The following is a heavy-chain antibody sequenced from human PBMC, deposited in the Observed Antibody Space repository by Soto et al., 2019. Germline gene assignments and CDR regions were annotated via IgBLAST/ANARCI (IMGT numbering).Heavy chain of an antibody. J-gene: IGHJ6*02. D-gene: IGHD5-18*01. CDR1: GFTFSSYG. Sequence: PGGSLRLSCAASGFTFSSYGMHWGRQAPGKGLEWVAVIWYDGSNKYYADSVKGRFTISRDNSKNSLYLQMNSLRAEDTAVYYCARDFLLGYSYGYGSGMDVWGQGTTVTVSS. CDR3: ARDFLLGYSYGYGSGMDV. CDR2: IWYDGSNK. V-gene: IGHV3-33*01.